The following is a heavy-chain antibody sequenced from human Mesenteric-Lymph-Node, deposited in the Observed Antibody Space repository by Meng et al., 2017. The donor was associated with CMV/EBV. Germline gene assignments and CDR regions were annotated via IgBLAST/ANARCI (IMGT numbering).Heavy chain of an antibody. CDR1: GFTFSSYS. CDR3: ARVRTVTHYYYYGMDV. J-gene: IGHJ6*02. D-gene: IGHD4-11*01. CDR2: IKQDGSEK. Sequence: GESLKISCAASGFTFSSYSMNWVRQAPGKGLEWVANIKQDGSEKYYVDSVKGRFTISRDNAKNSLYLQMNSLRAEDTAVYYCARVRTVTHYYYYGMDVWGQGTTVTVSS. V-gene: IGHV3-7*01.